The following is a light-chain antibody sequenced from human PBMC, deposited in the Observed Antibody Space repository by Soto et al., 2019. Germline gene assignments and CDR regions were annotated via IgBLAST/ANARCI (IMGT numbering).Light chain of an antibody. CDR3: QQYYGYPWT. CDR1: QTINSF. CDR2: DAS. Sequence: DIQMTQSPSTLSASVGDRVTITCRASQTINSFLAWYQQTPGKAPKLLIYDASSLQSGLPSRFSGGGSGTEFTLTISSLQPDDFATFHCQQYYGYPWTFGQGTKVEIK. J-gene: IGKJ1*01. V-gene: IGKV1-5*01.